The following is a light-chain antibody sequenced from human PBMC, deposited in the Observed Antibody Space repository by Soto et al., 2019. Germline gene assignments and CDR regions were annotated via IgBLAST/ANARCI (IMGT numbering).Light chain of an antibody. Sequence: AIQMTQSPSSLSASVGDRVTITCRASQGIRNDLGWYQQKPGKATKLLIYAASSLQSGVPSRFSGSGSGTDLTLTISSLQPEDFATYYCLQDYTYPRTFGQGTKVEIK. CDR1: QGIRND. V-gene: IGKV1-6*01. J-gene: IGKJ1*01. CDR2: AAS. CDR3: LQDYTYPRT.